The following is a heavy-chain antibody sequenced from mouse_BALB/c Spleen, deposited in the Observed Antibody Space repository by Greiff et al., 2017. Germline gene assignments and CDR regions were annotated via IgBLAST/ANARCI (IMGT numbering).Heavy chain of an antibody. CDR2: ISDGGSYT. CDR3: ARGGSYYFDY. Sequence: DVQLVESGGGLVKPGGSLKLSCAASGFTFSDYYMYWVRQTPEKRLEWVATISDGGSYTYYPDSVKGRFTISRDNAKNNLYLQMSSLKSEDTAMYYCARGGSYYFDYWGQGTTLTVSS. V-gene: IGHV5-4*02. CDR1: GFTFSDYY. J-gene: IGHJ2*01.